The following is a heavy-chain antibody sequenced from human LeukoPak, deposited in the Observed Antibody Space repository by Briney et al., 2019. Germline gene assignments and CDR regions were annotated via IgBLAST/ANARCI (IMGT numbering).Heavy chain of an antibody. CDR2: IYYSGST. J-gene: IGHJ3*02. D-gene: IGHD2-15*01. Sequence: SETLSLTCTVSGGSISSYYWSWIRQPPGKGLEWIGYIYYSGSTNYSPSLKSRVTISVDTSKNQFSLKLSSVTAADTAVYYCARVTDCSGGSCYGAFDIWGQGTMVTVSS. CDR3: ARVTDCSGGSCYGAFDI. V-gene: IGHV4-59*01. CDR1: GGSISSYY.